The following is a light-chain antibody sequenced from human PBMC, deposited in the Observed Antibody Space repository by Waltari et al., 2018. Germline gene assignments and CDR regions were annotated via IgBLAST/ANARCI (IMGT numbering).Light chain of an antibody. Sequence: SYDLTQPPSVSVSPGQTASITCSGHELGIRFVCWYQQKPGQSPILVIYQNGRRPSGIPGRVSGSNSGNTATLTISGTQAVDEADYYCQAWDRGTWGVFGGGTRLTVL. CDR2: QNG. V-gene: IGLV3-1*01. CDR1: ELGIRF. J-gene: IGLJ3*02. CDR3: QAWDRGTWGV.